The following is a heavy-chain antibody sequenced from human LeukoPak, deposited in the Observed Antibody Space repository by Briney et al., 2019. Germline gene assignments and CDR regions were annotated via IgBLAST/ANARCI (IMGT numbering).Heavy chain of an antibody. Sequence: SETLSLTCTVSGGSISSGDYYWSWIRQPPGKGLEWIGYIYYSGSTNYNPSLKSRVTISVDTSKNQFSLKLSSVTAADTAVYYCARREYSSSPDAFDIWGQGTMVTVSS. V-gene: IGHV4-61*08. J-gene: IGHJ3*02. D-gene: IGHD6-6*01. CDR2: IYYSGST. CDR3: ARREYSSSPDAFDI. CDR1: GGSISSGDYY.